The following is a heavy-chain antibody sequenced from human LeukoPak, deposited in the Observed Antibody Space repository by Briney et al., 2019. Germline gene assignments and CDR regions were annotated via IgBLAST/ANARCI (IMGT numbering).Heavy chain of an antibody. Sequence: GGSLRLSCAASGFTFSSYGMHWVRQAPGKGLEWVAFIRYDGSNKYYADSVKGRFTISRDNSKNTLYLQMNSLRAEDTAVCYCAKGPTLGYCSSTSCYSYFDYWGQGTLVTVSS. D-gene: IGHD2-2*02. CDR1: GFTFSSYG. CDR2: IRYDGSNK. V-gene: IGHV3-30*02. CDR3: AKGPTLGYCSSTSCYSYFDY. J-gene: IGHJ4*02.